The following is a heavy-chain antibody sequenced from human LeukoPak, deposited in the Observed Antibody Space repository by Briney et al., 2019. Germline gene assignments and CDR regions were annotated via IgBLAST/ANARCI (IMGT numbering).Heavy chain of an antibody. CDR1: GFTFSDYY. CDR3: ARDPHCSSTSCYTNYYYYYMDV. Sequence: GGSLRLSCAASGFTFSDYYMSWIRQAPGKGLEWASYISSSGSTIYYADSVKGRFTISRDNAKNSLYLQMNSLRAEDTAVYYCARDPHCSSTSCYTNYYYYYMDVWGKGTTVTISS. V-gene: IGHV3-11*01. D-gene: IGHD2-2*02. J-gene: IGHJ6*03. CDR2: ISSSGSTI.